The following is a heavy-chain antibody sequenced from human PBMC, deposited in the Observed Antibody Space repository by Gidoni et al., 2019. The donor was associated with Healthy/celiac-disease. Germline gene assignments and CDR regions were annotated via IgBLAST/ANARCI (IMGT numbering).Heavy chain of an antibody. CDR2: ISSSGSTI. J-gene: IGHJ6*02. CDR3: ARGNTVVTYDYYYYYGMDV. CDR1: GFHFIDYY. Sequence: QVQLVESGGGLVKPGGALRLSCAASGFHFIDYYMRWSRQAPGKGLEWGSCISSSGSTIYYADSVKGRFTISRDNAKNSLYLQMNSLRAEDTAVYYCARGNTVVTYDYYYYYGMDVWGQGTTVTVSS. V-gene: IGHV3-11*04. D-gene: IGHD2-15*01.